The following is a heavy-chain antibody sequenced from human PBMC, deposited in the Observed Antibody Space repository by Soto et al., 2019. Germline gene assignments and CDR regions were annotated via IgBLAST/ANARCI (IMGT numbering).Heavy chain of an antibody. CDR1: GFIFTNYW. CDR2: IKEDGSEK. V-gene: IGHV3-7*05. CDR3: GRSMDV. J-gene: IGHJ6*02. Sequence: PGGSLRLSCGVSGFIFTNYWMTWVRQAPGKGLEWVANIKEDGSEKYYVDSVKGRFTISRDNVKNSLYLQMNSLRAEDTAVYYCGRSMDVWGQGTTVTVSS.